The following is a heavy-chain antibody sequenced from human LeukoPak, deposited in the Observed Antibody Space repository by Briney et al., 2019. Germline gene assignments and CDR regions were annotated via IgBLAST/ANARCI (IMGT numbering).Heavy chain of an antibody. V-gene: IGHV4-59*01. Sequence: PSETLSLTCTVSGGSISPYYWSWIRQTPGKGLEWIGYILYSGTTTNYNPSLKSRVTISVDTSKNQFSLKLSSVTAADTAVYYCARVGDWNDLVYWGQGTLVTDSS. CDR2: ILYSGTTT. J-gene: IGHJ4*02. D-gene: IGHD1-1*01. CDR3: ARVGDWNDLVY. CDR1: GGSISPYY.